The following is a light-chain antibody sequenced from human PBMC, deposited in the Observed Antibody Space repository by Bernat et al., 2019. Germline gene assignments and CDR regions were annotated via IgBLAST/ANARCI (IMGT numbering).Light chain of an antibody. Sequence: EIVVTQSPVSPSVTPGEPASISCRSTQSLLHSNGYKYLDWYVQKPGQSPQLLIYLTSIRASGVTDRFSGSGSGTDFTLTISRVEADDVGVYYCMQVLETPFTFGPGTRVDIK. CDR1: QSLLHSNGYKY. CDR2: LTS. CDR3: MQVLETPFT. J-gene: IGKJ3*01. V-gene: IGKV2-28*01.